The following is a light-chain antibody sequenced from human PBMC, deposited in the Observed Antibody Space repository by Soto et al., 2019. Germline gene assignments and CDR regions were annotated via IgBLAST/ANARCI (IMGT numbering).Light chain of an antibody. CDR2: DAS. J-gene: IGKJ5*01. Sequence: EIVLTQSPATLSLSPGERATLSCGASQSVSSSYLAWYQQKPGLAPRLLIYDASCRATGIPDSFSGSAAGTDCTLTISRLEHEDFAVYYCQPYGRSPTFGRGTRLEIK. CDR3: QPYGRSPT. V-gene: IGKV3D-20*01. CDR1: QSVSSSY.